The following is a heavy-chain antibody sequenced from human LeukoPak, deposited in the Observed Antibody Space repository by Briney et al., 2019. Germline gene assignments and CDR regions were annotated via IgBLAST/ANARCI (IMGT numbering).Heavy chain of an antibody. Sequence: GSLRLSCAASGFTFSDYYMSWIRQAPGKGLEWIGYIYYSGSTYYNPSLKSRVTISVDTSKNQFSLKLSSVTAADTAVYYCARDSATSDYYGSGSPLYYFDYWGQGTLVTVSS. V-gene: IGHV4-59*12. J-gene: IGHJ4*02. D-gene: IGHD3-10*01. CDR2: IYYSGST. CDR1: GFTFSDYY. CDR3: ARDSATSDYYGSGSPLYYFDY.